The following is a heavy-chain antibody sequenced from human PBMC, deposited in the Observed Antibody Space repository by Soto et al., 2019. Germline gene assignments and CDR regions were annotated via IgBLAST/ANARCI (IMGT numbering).Heavy chain of an antibody. CDR1: GGPMNNYY. J-gene: IGHJ6*02. CDR2: MRYNGFT. CDR3: ARQGFGELHGLVDV. Sequence: QVQLQESGPGLVKPSETLSLTCTISGGPMNNYYCSWFRQPRGQGLEWIGYMRYNGFTRYNPSLRSRVAISLDTAKNQFSLILSSVTAADTALYDCARQGFGELHGLVDVWGQGITVTVSS. V-gene: IGHV4-59*08. D-gene: IGHD3-10*01.